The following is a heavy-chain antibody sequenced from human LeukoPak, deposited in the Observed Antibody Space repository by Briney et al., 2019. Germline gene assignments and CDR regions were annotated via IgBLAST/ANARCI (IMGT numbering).Heavy chain of an antibody. J-gene: IGHJ5*02. CDR1: GDSITNKY. CDR3: ARAVRDRGVILPWFDP. V-gene: IGHV4-59*01. CDR2: IYYSGST. Sequence: SETLSLTCSVSGDSITNKYWSWIRQPPGKGLEWIGYIYYSGSTNYNPSLKSRATISVDTSKNQFSLKLSSVIAADTAVYYCARAVRDRGVILPWFDPWGQGTLVTVSS. D-gene: IGHD3-10*01.